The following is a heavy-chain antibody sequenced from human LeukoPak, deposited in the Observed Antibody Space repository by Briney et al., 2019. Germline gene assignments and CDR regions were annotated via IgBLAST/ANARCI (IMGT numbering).Heavy chain of an antibody. CDR1: GYTFTSYD. J-gene: IGHJ4*02. D-gene: IGHD3-10*01. CDR2: MNPNSGNT. Sequence: ASVKVSCKASGYTFTSYDINWVRQATGQGLEWMGWMNPNSGNTGCAQKVQGRVTITRNTSISPAYMELSSLRAEDTAVYYCRGVRGVGSGGDFDYWGQGTLVTVSS. CDR3: RGVRGVGSGGDFDY. V-gene: IGHV1-8*03.